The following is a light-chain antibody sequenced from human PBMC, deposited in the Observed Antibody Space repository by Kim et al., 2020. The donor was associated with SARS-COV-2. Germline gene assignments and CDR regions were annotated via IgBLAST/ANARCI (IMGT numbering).Light chain of an antibody. CDR3: MQDSHWPYS. CDR1: QSLVYSEGNTY. V-gene: IGKV2-30*01. CDR2: KVS. Sequence: QPASIACRVSQSLVYSEGNTYLNWLQQKPGQPPRRLIYKVSNRDSAVADRFSGSGSGTDFTLTISRVEAEDVGVYYCMQDSHWPYSFGQGTKLEIK. J-gene: IGKJ2*03.